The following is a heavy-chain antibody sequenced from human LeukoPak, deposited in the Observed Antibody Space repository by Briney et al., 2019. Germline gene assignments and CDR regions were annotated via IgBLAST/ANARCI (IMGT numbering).Heavy chain of an antibody. J-gene: IGHJ4*02. V-gene: IGHV4-61*01. CDR2: TYYSGST. CDR3: ARWRGYSYGSDFDF. D-gene: IGHD5-18*01. CDR1: GGSVSSGSYY. Sequence: TETLSLTCTVSGGSVSSGSYYWSWIRQPPGKGLEWIGYTYYSGSTNYNPSLKSQVTISVDTSKNQFSLKLSSVTAADTAVYYCARWRGYSYGSDFDFWGQGTLVTVSS.